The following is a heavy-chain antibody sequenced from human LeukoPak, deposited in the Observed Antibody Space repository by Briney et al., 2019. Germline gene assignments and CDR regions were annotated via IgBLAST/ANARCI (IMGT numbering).Heavy chain of an antibody. V-gene: IGHV4-34*01. D-gene: IGHD3-22*01. CDR3: ARDSGTPYYYDSSGYYSHYYYYYMDV. Sequence: SETLSLTCAVYGGAFSGYYWSWIRQPPGKGLEWIGEINHSGSTNYNPSLKSRVTISVDTSKNQFSLKLSSVTAADTAVYYCARDSGTPYYYDSSGYYSHYYYYYMDVWGKGTTVTISS. J-gene: IGHJ6*03. CDR2: INHSGST. CDR1: GGAFSGYY.